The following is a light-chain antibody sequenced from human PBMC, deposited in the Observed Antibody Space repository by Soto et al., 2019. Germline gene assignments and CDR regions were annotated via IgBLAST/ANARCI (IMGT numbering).Light chain of an antibody. CDR2: VAS. Sequence: DIQMTQSPSSLSASVGDRVTITCRASQSVGRFLNWYQQKPGKAPTVLINVASTLRSGVPSRFSGSGSGTDFNLTINSLQPEDFATYFCQQSFTTPLTIGGWTKVEIK. J-gene: IGKJ4*01. V-gene: IGKV1-39*01. CDR3: QQSFTTPLT. CDR1: QSVGRF.